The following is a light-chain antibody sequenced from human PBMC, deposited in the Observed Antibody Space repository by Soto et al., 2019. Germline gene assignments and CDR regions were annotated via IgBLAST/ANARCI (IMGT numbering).Light chain of an antibody. CDR2: LGY. CDR1: RSLLKANGYTY. Sequence: DIVMTQSPLSLTVTPGEPASISCRSSRSLLKANGYTYFHWFLQKPGQSPQLLIYLGYNRAPGVSDRFSVTGAGTDFTLKISRVEAEDVGVYYCMQTLDSLTFGQGTKVKI. J-gene: IGKJ1*01. CDR3: MQTLDSLT. V-gene: IGKV2-28*01.